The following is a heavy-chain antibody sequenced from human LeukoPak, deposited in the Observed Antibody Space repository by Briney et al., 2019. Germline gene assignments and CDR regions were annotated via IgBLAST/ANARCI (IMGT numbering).Heavy chain of an antibody. J-gene: IGHJ4*02. D-gene: IGHD5-24*01. CDR2: IYYSGST. Sequence: SETLSLTCTVSGGSMSSYCWSWIRQPPGKGLEWIGYIYYSGSTKYNPSLKSRVTISVDTSKNQFSLKLSSVTAADTAVYYCARGARAGYNLDPFDYWGQGTLVTVSS. CDR3: ARGARAGYNLDPFDY. CDR1: GGSMSSYC. V-gene: IGHV4-59*08.